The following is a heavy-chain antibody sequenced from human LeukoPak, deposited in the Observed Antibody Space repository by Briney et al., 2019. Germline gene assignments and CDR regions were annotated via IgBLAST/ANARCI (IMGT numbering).Heavy chain of an antibody. J-gene: IGHJ5*02. CDR3: VKAVYYGSGSYPLFDP. D-gene: IGHD3-10*01. CDR2: VSGNGGST. CDR1: GFTFSRYA. Sequence: GGSLRLSCSASGFTFSRYAMYWVRQAPGKGLEYVSAVSGNGGSTYYADSVKGRFTISRDNSKNTLYLQMSSLRAEDAAVYYCVKAVYYGSGSYPLFDPWGQGTLVTVSS. V-gene: IGHV3-64D*06.